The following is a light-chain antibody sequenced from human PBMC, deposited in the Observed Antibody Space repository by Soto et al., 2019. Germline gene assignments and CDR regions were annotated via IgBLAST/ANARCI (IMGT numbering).Light chain of an antibody. Sequence: DLQMTQSPSSLSASVGDRVTITCRASQSISSSLNWYQQKPGKAPELLIYAASNLQSGVPSRFSGSGSGTDFTLSISSLQPGDCATYYCQQTYSIPVTFGGGTKVEIK. J-gene: IGKJ4*01. CDR2: AAS. CDR3: QQTYSIPVT. V-gene: IGKV1-39*01. CDR1: QSISSS.